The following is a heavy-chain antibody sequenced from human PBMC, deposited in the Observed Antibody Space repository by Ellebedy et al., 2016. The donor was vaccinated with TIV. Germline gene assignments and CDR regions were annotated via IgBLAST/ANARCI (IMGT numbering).Heavy chain of an antibody. Sequence: SLKISXAASGFTFDDYAMHWVRQAPGKGLEWVSGVSWNSVTIAYADSVKGRFTISRDNAEKTVYLQMNSLRAEDTALYYCAKDLGKGVTLDAFDIWGQGTTVIVSS. V-gene: IGHV3-9*01. CDR3: AKDLGKGVTLDAFDI. CDR2: VSWNSVTI. J-gene: IGHJ3*02. CDR1: GFTFDDYA. D-gene: IGHD3-3*01.